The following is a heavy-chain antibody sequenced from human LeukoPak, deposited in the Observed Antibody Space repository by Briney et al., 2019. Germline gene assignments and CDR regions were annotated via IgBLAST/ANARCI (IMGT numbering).Heavy chain of an antibody. CDR1: GGTFSSYA. V-gene: IGHV1-69*06. Sequence: SVKVSCKASGGTFSSYAISWVRQAPGQGLEWIGGIIPIFGTANYAQKFQGRVTITADKSTSTAYMELSSLRSEDTAVYYCARDTYCGGDCYPRPGAFDIWGQGTMVTVSS. CDR2: IIPIFGTA. CDR3: ARDTYCGGDCYPRPGAFDI. D-gene: IGHD2-21*02. J-gene: IGHJ3*02.